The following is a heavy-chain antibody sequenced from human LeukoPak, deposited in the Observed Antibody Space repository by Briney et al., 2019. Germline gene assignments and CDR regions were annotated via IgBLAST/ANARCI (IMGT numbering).Heavy chain of an antibody. CDR1: GYTFTTYD. Sequence: ASVNVSRQPSGYTFTTYDINWVRQATRQGREWMGWMNPNSGNTAYAHHFQGTITMTSKTSKRPALPELSRLRSGDPAVDFRGRGNTSMVAGLDYWGQGSLVTVSS. J-gene: IGHJ4*02. CDR3: GRGNTSMVAGLDY. CDR2: MNPNSGNT. D-gene: IGHD5-18*01. V-gene: IGHV1-8*01.